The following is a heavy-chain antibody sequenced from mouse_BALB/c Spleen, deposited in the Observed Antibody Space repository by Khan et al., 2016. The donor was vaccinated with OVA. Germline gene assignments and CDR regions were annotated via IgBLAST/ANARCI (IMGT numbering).Heavy chain of an antibody. CDR1: GFTFSSYG. J-gene: IGHJ2*01. D-gene: IGHD1-1*01. V-gene: IGHV5-17*02. Sequence: EVELVESGGDLVQPGGSRKLSCAASGFTFSSYGMHWVRQAPEKGLEWVAYISGDSNTIYYADTVKGRFTISRDNPRNTLFLQMTSLMSEDTAMYYCATSYFHGYYFDYWGPDITLTVSS. CDR3: ATSYFHGYYFDY. CDR2: ISGDSNTI.